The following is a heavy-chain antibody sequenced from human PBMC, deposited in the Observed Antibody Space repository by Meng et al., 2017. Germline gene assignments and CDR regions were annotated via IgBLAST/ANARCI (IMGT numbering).Heavy chain of an antibody. D-gene: IGHD1-26*01. V-gene: IGHV3-23*01. CDR2: ISGSGGST. Sequence: GESLKISCAASGFTFSSYWMSWVRQAPGKGLEWVSAISGSGGSTYYADSVKGRFTTSRDNSKNTLYLQMNSLRAEDTAVYYCANTRRAGSYRTWGAFDIWGQGTMVTVSS. CDR3: ANTRRAGSYRTWGAFDI. J-gene: IGHJ3*02. CDR1: GFTFSSYW.